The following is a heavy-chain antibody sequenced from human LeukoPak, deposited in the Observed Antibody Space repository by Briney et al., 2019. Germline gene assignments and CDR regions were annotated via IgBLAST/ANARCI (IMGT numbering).Heavy chain of an antibody. D-gene: IGHD4-11*01. J-gene: IGHJ4*02. CDR2: IYYSGST. CDR3: ARGRLPIDY. V-gene: IGHV4-59*01. Sequence: SETLSLTCTVSGGSISSYYWSWIRQPPGKGLEWNGYIYYSGSTNYNPSLKSRVTISVDTSKNQFSLKLSSVTAADTAVYYCARGRLPIDYWGQGTLVTVSS. CDR1: GGSISSYY.